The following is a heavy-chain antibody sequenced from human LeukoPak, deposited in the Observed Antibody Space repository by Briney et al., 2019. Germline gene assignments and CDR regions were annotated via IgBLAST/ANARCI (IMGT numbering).Heavy chain of an antibody. CDR3: ARERLSMVRGVIPKEAWGWFDP. CDR1: GYTFTSYG. Sequence: ASVKVSCKASGYTFTSYGISWVRQAPGQGLEWMGWISAYNGNTNYAQKLQGRVTMTTDTSTSTAYMGLRSLRSDDTAVYYCARERLSMVRGVIPKEAWGWFDPWGQGTLVTVSS. CDR2: ISAYNGNT. D-gene: IGHD3-10*01. J-gene: IGHJ5*02. V-gene: IGHV1-18*01.